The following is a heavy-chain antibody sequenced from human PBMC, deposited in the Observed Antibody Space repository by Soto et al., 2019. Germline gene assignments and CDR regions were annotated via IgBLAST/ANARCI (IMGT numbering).Heavy chain of an antibody. D-gene: IGHD6-19*01. CDR3: ARDRIAVAVTGAAFDI. Sequence: ASVKVSCKASGYTFTSYGISWVRQAPGQGLEWMGIINPSGGSTSYAQKFQGRVTMTRDTSTSTVYMELSSLRSEDTAVYYCARDRIAVAVTGAAFDIWGQGTMVTVSS. J-gene: IGHJ3*02. CDR2: INPSGGST. V-gene: IGHV1-46*01. CDR1: GYTFTSYG.